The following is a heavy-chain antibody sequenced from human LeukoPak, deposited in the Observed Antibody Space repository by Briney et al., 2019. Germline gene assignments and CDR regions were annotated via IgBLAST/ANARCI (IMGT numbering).Heavy chain of an antibody. V-gene: IGHV4-59*12. J-gene: IGHJ5*02. D-gene: IGHD6-19*01. Sequence: SETLSLTCTVSGGSISSYYWSWIRQPPGKGLEWIGYIYYSGSTNYNPSLKSRVTISVDTSKNQFSLQLNSVTPEDTAVYYCARAVAVAGWTWGQGTLVTVSS. CDR3: ARAVAVAGWT. CDR2: IYYSGST. CDR1: GGSISSYY.